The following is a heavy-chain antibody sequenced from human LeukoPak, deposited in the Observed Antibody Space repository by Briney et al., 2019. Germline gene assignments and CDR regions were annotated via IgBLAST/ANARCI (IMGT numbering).Heavy chain of an antibody. Sequence: GGSLRLSCAASGFTFSSYGMSWVRQAPGKGLEWVSYISSSGSTIYYADSVKGRFTISRDNAKNSLYLQMNSLRAEDTAVYYCARKWGSYRYSYFDYWGQGTLVTVSS. V-gene: IGHV3-48*04. CDR1: GFTFSSYG. CDR3: ARKWGSYRYSYFDY. J-gene: IGHJ4*02. CDR2: ISSSGSTI. D-gene: IGHD3-16*02.